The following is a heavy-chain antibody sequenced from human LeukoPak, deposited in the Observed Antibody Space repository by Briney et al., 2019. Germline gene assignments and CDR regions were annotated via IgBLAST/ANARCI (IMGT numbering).Heavy chain of an antibody. D-gene: IGHD2/OR15-2a*01. CDR1: GFTFSSYW. J-gene: IGHJ4*02. CDR3: ARANSLGY. CDR2: INSNGSST. V-gene: IGHV3-74*01. Sequence: GGSLRLSCAASGFTFSSYWMHWVRQAPGRGLVWVSRINSNGSSTSYADSVKGRFTISRDNAKDSLYLQMNSLRAQDMAVYYCARANSLGYWGQGTLVTVSS.